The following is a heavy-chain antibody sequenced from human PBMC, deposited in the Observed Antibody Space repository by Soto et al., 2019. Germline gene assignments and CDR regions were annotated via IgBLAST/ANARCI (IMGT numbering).Heavy chain of an antibody. D-gene: IGHD6-19*01. V-gene: IGHV3-23*01. CDR3: AKDRGYGSGLHGY. CDR2: ISSNGGST. J-gene: IGHJ4*02. CDR1: EFTFINYA. Sequence: EVQLLESGGGLVQPGGSLRLSCTGSEFTFINYAMSWVRQAPGRGLEWVSSISSNGGSTFYPDSVKGRFTISRDNSRNTLSLQMHSLRADDSAVYYCAKDRGYGSGLHGYWGQGTLVTVSS.